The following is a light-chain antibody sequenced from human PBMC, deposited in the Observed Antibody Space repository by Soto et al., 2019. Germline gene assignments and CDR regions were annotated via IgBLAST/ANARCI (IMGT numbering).Light chain of an antibody. Sequence: DIQMTQSPSSLSASVGDRVTITCRASQGIGKYLAWYQQKPGEIPKLLIYTASTLQSGVPSRFSGSGYGTDFTLPISSLQPEDVATYYCQRYNSAPFTFGPGTKVDVK. CDR2: TAS. V-gene: IGKV1-27*01. CDR1: QGIGKY. CDR3: QRYNSAPFT. J-gene: IGKJ3*01.